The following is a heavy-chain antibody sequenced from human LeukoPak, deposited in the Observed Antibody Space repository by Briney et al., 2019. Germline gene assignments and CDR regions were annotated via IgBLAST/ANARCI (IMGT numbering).Heavy chain of an antibody. V-gene: IGHV3-23*01. Sequence: GGSLRLSWVDSGFTFSSYAMSWVRQAPGKGLEWVSAISSSGISTYYADSVKGRFTISRDDSKKTLYLQMNSLRAEDTAVYYCAKAFTVTSDYWGQGTLVTVSS. CDR3: AKAFTVTSDY. D-gene: IGHD4-17*01. CDR2: ISSSGIST. J-gene: IGHJ4*02. CDR1: GFTFSSYA.